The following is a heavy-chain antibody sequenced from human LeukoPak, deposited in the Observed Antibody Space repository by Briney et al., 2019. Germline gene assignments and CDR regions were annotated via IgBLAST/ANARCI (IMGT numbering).Heavy chain of an antibody. Sequence: PSETLSLTCTVSGGSISGYYWSWIRQPPVKGLEWIGDIYYSGTTNYNPSLKSRVTISIDTSKNQFSLKLNSVTAADTALYYCARFSGSGDAYNLDYWGQGTLVTLCS. CDR1: GGSISGYY. CDR3: ARFSGSGDAYNLDY. J-gene: IGHJ4*02. V-gene: IGHV4-59*01. D-gene: IGHD5-24*01. CDR2: IYYSGTT.